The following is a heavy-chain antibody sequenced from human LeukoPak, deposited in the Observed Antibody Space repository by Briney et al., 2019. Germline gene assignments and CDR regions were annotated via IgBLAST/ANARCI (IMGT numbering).Heavy chain of an antibody. J-gene: IGHJ4*02. CDR3: ARHGRGSGYYAFDY. V-gene: IGHV4-34*01. Sequence: SETLSLTCAVYGGSFSGYYWSWIRQPPGKGLELFWEINHSGSTNYNQSLKSRVTISVDTSKNQFSLKLSSVTAADTAVYYCARHGRGSGYYAFDYWGQGTLVTVSS. D-gene: IGHD3-22*01. CDR1: GGSFSGYY. CDR2: INHSGST.